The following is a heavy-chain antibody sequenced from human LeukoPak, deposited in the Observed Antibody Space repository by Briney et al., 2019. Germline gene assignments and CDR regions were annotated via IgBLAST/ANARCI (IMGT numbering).Heavy chain of an antibody. D-gene: IGHD1-26*01. V-gene: IGHV3-30*18. CDR2: ISHDACDE. Sequence: GGSLRLSCTASGFSFSGYGMHWVRQAPGKGLEWLAVISHDACDEYYADSVKGRFTIPRDNAKNMIYLQMISLRAEDTAVYYCVKALVGQTSGYWGQGTRVTVST. CDR1: GFSFSGYG. CDR3: VKALVGQTSGY. J-gene: IGHJ4*02.